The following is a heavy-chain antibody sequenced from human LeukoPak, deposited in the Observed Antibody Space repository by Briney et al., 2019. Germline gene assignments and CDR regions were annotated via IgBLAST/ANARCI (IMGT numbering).Heavy chain of an antibody. Sequence: PGGSLRLSCAASGFTFSSYSMNWVRQAPGKGLEWVSSISSSSSYIYYADSVKGRFTISRDNSKNTLYLQMNSLRAEDTAVYYCAKGPRRTTVTTLTDFDYWGQGTLVTVSS. CDR1: GFTFSSYS. V-gene: IGHV3-21*04. CDR2: ISSSSSYI. CDR3: AKGPRRTTVTTLTDFDY. D-gene: IGHD4-17*01. J-gene: IGHJ4*02.